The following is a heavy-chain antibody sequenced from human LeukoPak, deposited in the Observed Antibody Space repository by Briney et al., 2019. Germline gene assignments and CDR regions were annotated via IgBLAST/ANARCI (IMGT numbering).Heavy chain of an antibody. Sequence: GGSLRLSCAASGFTVINNYMTWVRQAPGKGLEWVSVIYSGGCTYYADSVKGRFAISRDSSKNTLYLQMDSLRTEDTAVYYCAMGATGEYLQYWGQGTLVTVSS. J-gene: IGHJ1*01. CDR1: GFTVINNY. D-gene: IGHD1-26*01. V-gene: IGHV3-53*01. CDR3: AMGATGEYLQY. CDR2: IYSGGCT.